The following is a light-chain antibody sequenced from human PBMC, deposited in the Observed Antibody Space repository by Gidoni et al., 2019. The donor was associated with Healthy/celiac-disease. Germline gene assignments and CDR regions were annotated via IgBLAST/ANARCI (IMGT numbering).Light chain of an antibody. Sequence: DIQMTQSPSSLSASVGDRVTITCRASQSISSYLNWYQQKPGKAPKLLIYAASSLQSGVPSRFIGSGSGTDFTLTISSLQPEDFATYYCQQSYSTLPFGGGTKVEIK. CDR2: AAS. CDR1: QSISSY. CDR3: QQSYSTLP. V-gene: IGKV1-39*01. J-gene: IGKJ4*01.